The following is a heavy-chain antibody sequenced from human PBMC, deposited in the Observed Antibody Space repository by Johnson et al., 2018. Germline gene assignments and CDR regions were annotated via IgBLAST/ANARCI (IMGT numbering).Heavy chain of an antibody. CDR1: GFTFSSYG. Sequence: QVQLVQSGGGVVQPGRSLRLSCAASGFTFSSYGMHWVRQGPGKGLEWVAVIWYDGSNQYYADSVKGRFTISRDNSKNTLYLQMNRLRAEDTAVVYWAREGDGRFLDVHMDVWGQWTTVTVSS. J-gene: IGHJ6*02. CDR2: IWYDGSNQ. D-gene: IGHD2-2*03. V-gene: IGHV3-33*01. CDR3: AREGDGRFLDVHMDV.